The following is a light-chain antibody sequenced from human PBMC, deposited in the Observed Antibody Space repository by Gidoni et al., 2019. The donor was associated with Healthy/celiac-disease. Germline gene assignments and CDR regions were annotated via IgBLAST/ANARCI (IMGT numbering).Light chain of an antibody. J-gene: IGLJ1*01. CDR3: QSADSSGTYV. CDR2: KDS. V-gene: IGLV3-25*03. Sequence: YELTQPPSVSVSPGQTARIPCSGDALPKQYAYWYPQKPGKAPVLVIYKDSERPSGIPERCSGSSSGTTVTLTISGVQAEDEADYYCQSADSSGTYVFGTGTKVTVL. CDR1: ALPKQY.